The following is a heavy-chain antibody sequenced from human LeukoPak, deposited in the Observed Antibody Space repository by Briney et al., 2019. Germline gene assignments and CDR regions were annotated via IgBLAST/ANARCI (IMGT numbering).Heavy chain of an antibody. V-gene: IGHV3-74*03. J-gene: IGHJ3*02. Sequence: PGGSLRLSCVASGVTSRNSWMHWVRQAPGKGLVWVSRITIDGSSTTYADFVKGRFTISRDNSKNTLYLQMNSLRAEDTAVYYCASDITIFGVVISLDAFDIWGQGTMVTVSS. D-gene: IGHD3-3*01. CDR1: GVTSRNSW. CDR3: ASDITIFGVVISLDAFDI. CDR2: ITIDGSST.